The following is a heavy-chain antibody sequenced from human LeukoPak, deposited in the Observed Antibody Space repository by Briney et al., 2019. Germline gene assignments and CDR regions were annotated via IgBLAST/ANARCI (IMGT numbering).Heavy chain of an antibody. J-gene: IGHJ4*02. CDR3: ARENPYSSSSGSFDY. CDR1: GFTSSDYY. CDR2: ISSSGSTI. Sequence: GGSLRLSCAASGFTSSDYYMSWIRQAPGKGLEWVSYISSSGSTIYYADSVKGRFTISRDNAKNSLYLQMNSLRAEDTAVYYCARENPYSSSSGSFDYWGQGTLVTVSS. D-gene: IGHD6-6*01. V-gene: IGHV3-11*04.